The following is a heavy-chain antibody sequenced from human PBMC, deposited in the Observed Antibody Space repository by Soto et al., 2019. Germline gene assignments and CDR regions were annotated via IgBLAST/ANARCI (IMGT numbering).Heavy chain of an antibody. J-gene: IGHJ4*02. CDR2: ISSDGGKA. Sequence: PGGSLRLSCAASGFTVSYFGLHWVRQAPGKGLEWVAFISSDGGKAYYADSMKGRFTISRDNSKNTLDLQMDSLKPEDTAVYYCARDWAWNYDYWGQGTLVTV. CDR1: GFTVSYFG. CDR3: ARDWAWNYDY. V-gene: IGHV3-30-3*01. D-gene: IGHD1-7*01.